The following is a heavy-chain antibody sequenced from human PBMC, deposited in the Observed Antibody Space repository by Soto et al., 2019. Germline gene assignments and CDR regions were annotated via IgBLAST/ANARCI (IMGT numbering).Heavy chain of an antibody. D-gene: IGHD6-13*01. CDR1: GGTFSSYA. Sequence: SVKVSCKASGGTFSSYAISWVRQAPGQGLEWMGGIIPIFGTANYAQKFQGRVTITADESTSTAYMELSSLRSEDTAVYYCARAGIAAAGTFVYYYGMDVWGQGTTVTVSS. J-gene: IGHJ6*02. V-gene: IGHV1-69*13. CDR2: IIPIFGTA. CDR3: ARAGIAAAGTFVYYYGMDV.